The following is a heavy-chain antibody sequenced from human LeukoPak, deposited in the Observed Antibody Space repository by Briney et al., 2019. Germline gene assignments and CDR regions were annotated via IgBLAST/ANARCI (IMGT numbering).Heavy chain of an antibody. CDR3: ARDLGYCSGGSCYSSGFDY. Sequence: GGSLRLSCAASGFTFSDYYMSWLRQAPGKGLEWVSHISSSSYKNYADSVKGRFTISRDNAKNSLYLQMNSLRAEDTAVYYCARDLGYCSGGSCYSSGFDYWGQRTLVTVSS. D-gene: IGHD2-15*01. V-gene: IGHV3-69-1*01. CDR1: GFTFSDYY. CDR2: ISSSSYK. J-gene: IGHJ4*02.